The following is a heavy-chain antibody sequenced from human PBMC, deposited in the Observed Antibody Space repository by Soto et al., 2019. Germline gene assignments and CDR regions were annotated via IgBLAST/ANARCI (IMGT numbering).Heavy chain of an antibody. CDR1: GGSISSSGYY. V-gene: IGHV4-31*03. J-gene: IGHJ4*02. CDR2: IYYSGST. D-gene: IGHD4-17*01. Sequence: SETLSLTCTVSGGSISSSGYYWSWIRQHPGKGLEWIGYIYYSGSTYYNPSLKSRVTISVDTSKNQFSLKLSSVTAADTAVYYCARWTTVMYYFDYWGQGTLVTVSS. CDR3: ARWTTVMYYFDY.